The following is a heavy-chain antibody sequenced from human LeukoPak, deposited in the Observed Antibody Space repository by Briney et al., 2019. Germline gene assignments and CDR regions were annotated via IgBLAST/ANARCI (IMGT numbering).Heavy chain of an antibody. CDR1: GGSISSYY. Sequence: PSETLSLTCTVSGGSISSYYWNWIRQPPGKGLEWIGYIYYSGTTNYNPSLKSRVTISVHTSKNQFSLKLSSVTAADTAVYYCARSDSSGWYAFDYWGQGTLVTVSS. D-gene: IGHD6-19*01. J-gene: IGHJ4*02. CDR3: ARSDSSGWYAFDY. CDR2: IYYSGTT. V-gene: IGHV4-59*08.